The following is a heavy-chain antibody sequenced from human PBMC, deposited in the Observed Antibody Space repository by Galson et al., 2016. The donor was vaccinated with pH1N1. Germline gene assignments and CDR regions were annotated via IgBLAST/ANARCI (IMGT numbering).Heavy chain of an antibody. Sequence: SLRLSCAASGFTFSSYGMHWVRQAPGKGLEWVAVISYDGSKKYYADSAKGRFTISRDNSKNTLYLQMNSLRAEDTAVYYCAKVVRGSSWPSFDYWGQGTLVTVSS. CDR2: ISYDGSKK. D-gene: IGHD6-13*01. V-gene: IGHV3-30*18. CDR3: AKVVRGSSWPSFDY. J-gene: IGHJ4*02. CDR1: GFTFSSYG.